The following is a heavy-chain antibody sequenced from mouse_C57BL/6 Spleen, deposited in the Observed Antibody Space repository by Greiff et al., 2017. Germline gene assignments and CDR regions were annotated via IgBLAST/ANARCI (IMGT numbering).Heavy chain of an antibody. V-gene: IGHV1-55*01. J-gene: IGHJ1*03. CDR1: GYTFTSYW. CDR3: AKSEGNSNYVHWYFDV. Sequence: QVQLQQPGAELVKPGASVKMSCKASGYTFTSYWITWVKQRPGQGLEWIGDIYPGSGSTNYNEKFKSKATLTVDTSSSTAYMQLSSLTSEDSAVYYCAKSEGNSNYVHWYFDVWGTGTTVTVSS. D-gene: IGHD2-5*01. CDR2: IYPGSGST.